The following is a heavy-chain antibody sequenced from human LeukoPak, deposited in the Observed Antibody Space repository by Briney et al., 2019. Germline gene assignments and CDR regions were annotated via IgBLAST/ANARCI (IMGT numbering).Heavy chain of an antibody. J-gene: IGHJ4*02. Sequence: SETLSLTCAVSGVSIRSAGYSYYWIRQYSGKGLEWIGYIYQSGSTHYNPSLKSRVTISVDRSKNQFSLKVRSVTAADTAVYYCARVSMVRGVIIDYFDYWGQGTLVTVSS. CDR3: ARVSMVRGVIIDYFDY. CDR2: IYQSGST. CDR1: GVSIRSAGYS. V-gene: IGHV4-30-2*06. D-gene: IGHD3-10*01.